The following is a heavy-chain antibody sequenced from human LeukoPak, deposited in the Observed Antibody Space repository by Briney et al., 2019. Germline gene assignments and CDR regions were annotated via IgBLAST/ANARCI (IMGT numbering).Heavy chain of an antibody. CDR2: INHSGST. CDR1: GGSFSGYY. Sequence: KPSETLSLTCAVYGGSFSGYYWSWIRQPPGKGLEWIGEINHSGSTNYNPSLKSRVTISVDTSKNQFSLKLSSVTAADTAVYYCASEPYYDFWSGYYITRELPLEYWGQGTLVTVSS. CDR3: ASEPYYDFWSGYYITRELPLEY. D-gene: IGHD3-3*01. J-gene: IGHJ4*02. V-gene: IGHV4-34*01.